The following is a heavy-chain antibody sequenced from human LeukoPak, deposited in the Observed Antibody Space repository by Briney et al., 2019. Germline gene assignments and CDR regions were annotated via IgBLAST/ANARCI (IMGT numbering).Heavy chain of an antibody. CDR1: GGSFSGYY. CDR2: IYTSGST. J-gene: IGHJ6*03. D-gene: IGHD6-13*01. Sequence: SETLSLTCAVYGGSFSGYYWSWIRQPAGKGLEWIGRIYTSGSTNYNPSLKSRVTMSVDTSKNQFSLKLSSVTAADTAVYYCARDRGSSSWYSGAYYYYYYMDVWGKGTTVTISS. V-gene: IGHV4-4*07. CDR3: ARDRGSSSWYSGAYYYYYYMDV.